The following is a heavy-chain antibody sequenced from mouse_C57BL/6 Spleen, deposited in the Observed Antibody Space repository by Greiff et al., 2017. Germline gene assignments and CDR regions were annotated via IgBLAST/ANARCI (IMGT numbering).Heavy chain of an antibody. V-gene: IGHV1-59*01. J-gene: IGHJ4*01. D-gene: IGHD2-1*01. CDR2: IDPSDSYT. CDR1: GYTFTSYW. Sequence: QVQLQQPGAELVRPGTSVKLSCKASGYTFTSYWMHWVKQRPGQGLEWIGVIDPSDSYTNYNQKFKGKATLTVDTSSSTAYMQLSSLTSEDSAVYYCARSGIYYGNLYYAMDYWGQGTSVTVSS. CDR3: ARSGIYYGNLYYAMDY.